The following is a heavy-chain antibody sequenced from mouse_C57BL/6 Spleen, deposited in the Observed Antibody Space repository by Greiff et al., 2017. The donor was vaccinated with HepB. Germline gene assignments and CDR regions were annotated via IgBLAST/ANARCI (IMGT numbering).Heavy chain of an antibody. J-gene: IGHJ2*01. D-gene: IGHD4-1*01. V-gene: IGHV5-4*03. Sequence: EVKLMESGGGLVKPGGSLKLSCAASGFTFSSYAMSWVRQTPEKRLEWVATISDGGSYTYYPDNVKGRFTISRDNAKNNLYLQMSHLKSEDTAMYYCARGGDWDDFDYWGQGTTLTVSS. CDR3: ARGGDWDDFDY. CDR1: GFTFSSYA. CDR2: ISDGGSYT.